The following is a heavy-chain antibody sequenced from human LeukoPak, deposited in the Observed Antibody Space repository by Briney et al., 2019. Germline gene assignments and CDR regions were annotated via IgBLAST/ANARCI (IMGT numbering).Heavy chain of an antibody. CDR3: ARGGTTVTPKNFDY. D-gene: IGHD4-17*01. Sequence: GGSLRLSCAASGFTFSSYWMSWVRQAPGKGLEWVANIKQDGSQQYYVDSVKGRFTICRDNANNSLYLPMNSLRSEDTAVYYCARGGTTVTPKNFDYWGQGTLVTVSS. J-gene: IGHJ4*02. CDR1: GFTFSSYW. V-gene: IGHV3-7*01. CDR2: IKQDGSQQ.